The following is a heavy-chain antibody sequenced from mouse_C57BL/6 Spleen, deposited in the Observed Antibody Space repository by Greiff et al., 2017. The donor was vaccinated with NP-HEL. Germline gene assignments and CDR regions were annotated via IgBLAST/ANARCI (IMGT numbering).Heavy chain of an antibody. V-gene: IGHV10-1*01. CDR2: IRSKSNNYAT. Sequence: VMLVESGGGLVQPKGSLKLSCAASGFSFNTYAMNWVRQAPGKGLEWVARIRSKSNNYATYYADSVKDRFTISRDDSESMLYLQMNNLKTEDTAMYYCVRGDDYDEGYYAMDYWGQGTSVTVSS. J-gene: IGHJ4*01. CDR1: GFSFNTYA. D-gene: IGHD2-4*01. CDR3: VRGDDYDEGYYAMDY.